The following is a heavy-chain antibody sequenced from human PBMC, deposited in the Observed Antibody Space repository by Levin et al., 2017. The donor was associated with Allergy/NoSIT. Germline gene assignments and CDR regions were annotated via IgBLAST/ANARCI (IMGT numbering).Heavy chain of an antibody. CDR3: ARGAYSGYDTKKSFDY. CDR1: GGTFSSYA. CDR2: IIPIFGTA. V-gene: IGHV1-69*13. J-gene: IGHJ4*02. D-gene: IGHD5-12*01. Sequence: ASVKVSCKASGGTFSSYAISWVRQAPGQGLEWMGGIIPIFGTANYAQKFQGRVTITADESTSTAYMELSSLRSEDTAVYYCARGAYSGYDTKKSFDYWGQGTLVTVSS.